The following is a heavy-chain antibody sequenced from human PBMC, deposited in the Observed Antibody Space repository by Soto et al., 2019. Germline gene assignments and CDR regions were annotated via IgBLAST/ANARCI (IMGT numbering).Heavy chain of an antibody. D-gene: IGHD2-15*01. V-gene: IGHV3-74*01. CDR2: IRGDGIVI. CDR3: VREDCGGGLCKRFDY. CDR1: GFTFSSYW. Sequence: EVQLVESGGGLVQPGGSLRLSCAASGFTFSSYWMHWAREAPGKGLVWVSSIRGDGIVITHADSVKGRFTVSRDNAKNTLYLQMNRLRAEDTAVYYCVREDCGGGLCKRFDYWGQGTPVTVSS. J-gene: IGHJ4*02.